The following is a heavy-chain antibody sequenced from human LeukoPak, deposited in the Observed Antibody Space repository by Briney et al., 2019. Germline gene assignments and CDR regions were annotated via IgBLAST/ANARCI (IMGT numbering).Heavy chain of an antibody. CDR1: GFTFSSYS. D-gene: IGHD3-3*01. CDR2: ISSSSSTI. V-gene: IGHV3-48*01. CDR3: ARDKRTIFGVVKGAFDP. J-gene: IGHJ5*02. Sequence: GGSLRPSCAASGFTFSSYSMNWVRQAPGKGLEWVSYISSSSSTIYYADSVKGRFTISRDNAKNSLYLQMNSLRAEDTAVYYCARDKRTIFGVVKGAFDPWGQGTLVTVSS.